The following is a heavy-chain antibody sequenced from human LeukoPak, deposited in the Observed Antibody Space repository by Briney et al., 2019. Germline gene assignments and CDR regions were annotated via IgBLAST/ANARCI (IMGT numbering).Heavy chain of an antibody. V-gene: IGHV3-30*18. Sequence: GGSLRLSCAASGFTFSSYSMHWVRQAPGKGLEWVAVISFDGNNKYYADSVRGRFTISRDNSKSTLYLQMNSLRAEDTAVYYCAKDPDRGDMYCSGGSCYSGAFDYWGQGTLVTVSS. D-gene: IGHD2-15*01. CDR2: ISFDGNNK. J-gene: IGHJ4*02. CDR3: AKDPDRGDMYCSGGSCYSGAFDY. CDR1: GFTFSSYS.